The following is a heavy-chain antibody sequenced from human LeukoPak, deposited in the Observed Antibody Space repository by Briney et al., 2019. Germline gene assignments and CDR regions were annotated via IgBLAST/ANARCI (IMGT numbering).Heavy chain of an antibody. CDR2: ISGSGGST. D-gene: IGHD4-4*01. CDR3: AKDLPDYSNYGIPYYYGMDV. J-gene: IGHJ6*02. V-gene: IGHV3-23*01. CDR1: GFTFSSYA. Sequence: GGSLRLSCAASGFTFSSYAMSWVRQAPGKGLEWVSAISGSGGSTYYADSVKGRFTISRDNSKNTLYLQMNSLRAEDTAVYYCAKDLPDYSNYGIPYYYGMDVWGQGTTVTVSS.